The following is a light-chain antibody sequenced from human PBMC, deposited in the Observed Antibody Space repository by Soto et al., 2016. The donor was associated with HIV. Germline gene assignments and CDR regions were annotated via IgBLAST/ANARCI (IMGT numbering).Light chain of an antibody. Sequence: SELTQDPAVSVALGQTVRITCQGDSLRSYYASWYQQKPGQAPVVVIYGRNNRPSGTPDRFSGSSSGNTASLTITGTQAEDEADYYCNSRDSSGNHWVFGGGTKLTVL. CDR3: NSRDSSGNHWV. CDR1: SLRSYY. CDR2: GRN. V-gene: IGLV3-19*01. J-gene: IGLJ3*02.